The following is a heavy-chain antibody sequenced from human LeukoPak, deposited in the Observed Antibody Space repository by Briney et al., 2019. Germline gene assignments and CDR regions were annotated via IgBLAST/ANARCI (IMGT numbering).Heavy chain of an antibody. J-gene: IGHJ4*01. CDR2: IYYLGKT. Sequence: SETLSLTCSVSGDSIASSNYYWGWIRQPPGKGLEWIGTIYYLGKTYSNPSLKSRVSMSIDTSKNQFSLSLGSVTAADTALYYCARFFPYEYFDYWGQGTLVTVSS. CDR3: ARFFPYEYFDY. D-gene: IGHD2-8*01. CDR1: GDSIASSNYY. V-gene: IGHV4-39*07.